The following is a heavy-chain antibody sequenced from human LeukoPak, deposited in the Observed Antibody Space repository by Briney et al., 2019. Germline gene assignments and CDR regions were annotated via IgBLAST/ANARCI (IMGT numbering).Heavy chain of an antibody. CDR2: IYTSGST. D-gene: IGHD5-18*01. CDR1: GGSISSYY. J-gene: IGHJ6*03. V-gene: IGHV4-4*07. CDR3: ARYSYGYENYYYYMDV. Sequence: SETLSLTCTVSGGSISSYYWSWIRQPAGKGLEWIGRIYTSGSTNYNPPLKSRVTMSVDTSKNQFSLKLSSVTAADTAVYYCARYSYGYENYYYYMDVWGKGTTVTVSS.